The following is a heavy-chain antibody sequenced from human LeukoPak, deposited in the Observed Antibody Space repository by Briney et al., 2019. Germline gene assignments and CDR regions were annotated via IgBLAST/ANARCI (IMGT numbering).Heavy chain of an antibody. D-gene: IGHD2-2*01. J-gene: IGHJ4*02. V-gene: IGHV3-30-3*01. CDR2: ISYDGSNK. Sequence: GGSLRLSCVASGFTFSSYAMHWVRQAPGKGLEWVAVISYDGSNKYYADSVKGRFTISRDNSKNTLYLQMNSLRAEDTAVYYCARDPGGYCSSTSCYRAHFDYWGQGTLVTVSS. CDR1: GFTFSSYA. CDR3: ARDPGGYCSSTSCYRAHFDY.